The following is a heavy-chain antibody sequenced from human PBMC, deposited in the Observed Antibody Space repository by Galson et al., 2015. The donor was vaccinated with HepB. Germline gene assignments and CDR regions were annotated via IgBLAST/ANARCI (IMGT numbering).Heavy chain of an antibody. Sequence: LSLTCVVSGGSFSAYYWSWIRQPPGKGLAWIGELHPSGSVYYNPSLAGRVTISGDTSKRQFSLNLISVTAPDTALYYCARGGDAYKVGNYWGQGTLVTVSS. J-gene: IGHJ4*02. CDR2: LHPSGSV. D-gene: IGHD5-24*01. V-gene: IGHV4-34*01. CDR1: GGSFSAYY. CDR3: ARGGDAYKVGNY.